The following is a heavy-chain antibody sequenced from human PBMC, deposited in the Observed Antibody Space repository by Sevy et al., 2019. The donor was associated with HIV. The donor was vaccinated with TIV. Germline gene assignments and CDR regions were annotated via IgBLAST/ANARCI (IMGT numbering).Heavy chain of an antibody. CDR1: GFIFSNAW. J-gene: IGHJ4*02. V-gene: IGHV3-15*01. Sequence: GESLKISCGASGFIFSNAWMSWVRQAPGKGLEWVGRIKSKADGGTPDYAAPVKGTFTISRDDSINTLYLQMNSLRTDDTAVYYCGYSEYGYYYDYSGQGTLVTVSS. CDR3: GYSEYGYYYDY. D-gene: IGHD1-26*01. CDR2: IKSKADGGTP.